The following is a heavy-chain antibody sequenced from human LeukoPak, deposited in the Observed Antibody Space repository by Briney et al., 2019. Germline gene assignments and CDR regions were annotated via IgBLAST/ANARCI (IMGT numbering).Heavy chain of an antibody. J-gene: IGHJ6*03. D-gene: IGHD4-17*01. Sequence: ASVKVSCKASGYTFTGYYMHWVRQAPGQGLEWMGWINPTSGGTKYAQKFQGRVTMTRDTSISTAYMELNTLRSDDTAMYYCAXXXXXXGDYDYFYYMDVWGKGTTVTISS. CDR1: GYTFTGYY. V-gene: IGHV1-2*02. CDR2: INPTSGGT. CDR3: AXXXXXXGDYDYFYYMDV.